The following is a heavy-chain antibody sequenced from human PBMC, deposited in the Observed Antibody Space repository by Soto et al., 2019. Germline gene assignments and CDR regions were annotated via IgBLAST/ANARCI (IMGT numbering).Heavy chain of an antibody. CDR2: IYATGTT. CDR1: GFTVSNDY. J-gene: IGHJ4*02. D-gene: IGHD2-2*01. CDR3: TRLHTSPCCYAFAY. Sequence: EVQLVESGGGLVQPGGSLRLSCAASGFTVSNDYMSWVRQAPGKGLEWVSVIYATGTTYHADSVRGRFTISRDNSENTLSLQMNSLRAEDTAVYYCTRLHTSPCCYAFAYWGQGALVTVSS. V-gene: IGHV3-66*04.